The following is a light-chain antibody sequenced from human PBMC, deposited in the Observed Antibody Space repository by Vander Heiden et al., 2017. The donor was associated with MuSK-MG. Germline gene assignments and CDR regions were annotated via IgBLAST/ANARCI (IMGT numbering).Light chain of an antibody. CDR1: QSVGNN. Sequence: EIVMTQSPATLSVSPGERATLSCRASQSVGNNLAWYYQKPGQAPRLLIHGASTRVTGCPARLSGSGSGTEFPFTISSLQSEEFAVYYCQQHNYWPHTFGQGTKLEIK. V-gene: IGKV3-15*01. CDR2: GAS. J-gene: IGKJ2*01. CDR3: QQHNYWPHT.